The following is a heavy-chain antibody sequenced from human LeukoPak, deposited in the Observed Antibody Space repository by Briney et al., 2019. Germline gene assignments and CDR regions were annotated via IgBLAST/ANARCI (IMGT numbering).Heavy chain of an antibody. V-gene: IGHV4-61*08. D-gene: IGHD4-23*01. CDR3: ARGGNSFDY. CDR1: GGSISSGGYY. Sequence: SETLSLTCTVSGGSISSGGYYWSWIRQPPGKGLEWIGYIYYSGSTNYNPSLKSRVTISLDTSKNQFSLKLSSVTAADTAVYYCARGGNSFDYWGQGTLVTVSS. J-gene: IGHJ4*02. CDR2: IYYSGST.